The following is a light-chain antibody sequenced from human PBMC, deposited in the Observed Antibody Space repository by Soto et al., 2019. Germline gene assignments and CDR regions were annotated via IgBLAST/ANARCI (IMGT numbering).Light chain of an antibody. CDR1: SSDVGGYNY. CDR3: SSYAVNNNLGL. Sequence: QSALTQPPSASGSPGQSVTISCTGTSSDVGGYNYVSWYQQFPGKAPKLMIYEVNKWPSGVPDRFSGSKSGNTASLTVSGLQAEDEADYYCSSYAVNNNLGLLGGGTKLTVL. V-gene: IGLV2-8*01. CDR2: EVN. J-gene: IGLJ2*01.